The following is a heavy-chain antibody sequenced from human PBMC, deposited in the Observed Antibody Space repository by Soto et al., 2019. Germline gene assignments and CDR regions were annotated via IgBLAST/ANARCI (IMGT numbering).Heavy chain of an antibody. Sequence: GGSLRLSCAASGFTFSSYAMSWVRQAPGKGLEWVSAISGSGGSTYYADSVKGRFTISRDNSKNTLYLQMNSLRAEDTAVYYCAKVQSSAAAEELWGYYFDYWGQGTLVTVSS. CDR1: GFTFSSYA. CDR2: ISGSGGST. J-gene: IGHJ4*02. V-gene: IGHV3-23*01. CDR3: AKVQSSAAAEELWGYYFDY. D-gene: IGHD6-13*01.